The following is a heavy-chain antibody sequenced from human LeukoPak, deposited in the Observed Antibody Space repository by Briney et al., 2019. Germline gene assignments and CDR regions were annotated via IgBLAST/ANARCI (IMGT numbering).Heavy chain of an antibody. J-gene: IGHJ6*02. CDR1: GFTFSSYA. CDR3: AKSPQPLYYYYYGMDV. D-gene: IGHD1-1*01. CDR2: ISYDGSNK. Sequence: PGGSLRLSCAVSGFTFSSYAMSWVRQAPGKGLEWVAVISYDGSNKYYADSVKGRFTISRDNSKNTLYLQMNSLRAEDTAVYYCAKSPQPLYYYYYGMDVWGQGTTVTVSS. V-gene: IGHV3-30*18.